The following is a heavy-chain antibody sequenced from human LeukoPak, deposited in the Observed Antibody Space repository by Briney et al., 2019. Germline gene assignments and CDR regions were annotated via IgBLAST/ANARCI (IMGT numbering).Heavy chain of an antibody. J-gene: IGHJ3*02. CDR2: IYYSGST. D-gene: IGHD3-22*01. V-gene: IGHV4-39*07. CDR1: GVSISSRNYY. Sequence: SETLSLTCTVSGVSISSRNYYWGWIRQPPGKGLEWIGNIYYSGSTYYNPSLKSRVTISLDKARNQFSLELSSVTAADTAVYWCARATYDYDSSPFDIWGQGTVVTVSS. CDR3: ARATYDYDSSPFDI.